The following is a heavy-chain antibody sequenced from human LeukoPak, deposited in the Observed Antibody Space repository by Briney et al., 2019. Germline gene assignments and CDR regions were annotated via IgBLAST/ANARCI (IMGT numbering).Heavy chain of an antibody. Sequence: SVKVSCKASGGTFSSYTISWVRQAPGQGLEWMGRIIPILGIANYAQKFQARVTITADKSTSTDYMELSSLRSEDTAVYYCARRGNIAAAGAYYYYMDVWGKGTPVTVSS. J-gene: IGHJ6*03. CDR3: ARRGNIAAAGAYYYYMDV. CDR1: GGTFSSYT. V-gene: IGHV1-69*02. D-gene: IGHD6-13*01. CDR2: IIPILGIA.